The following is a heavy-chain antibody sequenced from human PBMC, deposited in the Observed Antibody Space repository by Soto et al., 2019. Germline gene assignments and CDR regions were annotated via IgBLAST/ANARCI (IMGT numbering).Heavy chain of an antibody. J-gene: IGHJ3*02. CDR1: GGSISSYY. D-gene: IGHD4-17*01. CDR3: ARDTVTTSDDAFDI. Sequence: QVQLQESGPGLVKPSETLYLTCTVSGGSISSYYWTWIRQPPGKRLEWIGYVYYSGSTNYNPSLKSRVTISVDMSKNQFSLKLSSVTAADTAVYYCARDTVTTSDDAFDIWGQGTMVTVSS. CDR2: VYYSGST. V-gene: IGHV4-59*01.